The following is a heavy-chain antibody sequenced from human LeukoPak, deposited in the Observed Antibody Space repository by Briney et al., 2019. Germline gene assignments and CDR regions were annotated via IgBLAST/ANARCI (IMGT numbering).Heavy chain of an antibody. J-gene: IGHJ4*02. D-gene: IGHD2-2*01. V-gene: IGHV3-15*01. CDR3: TSRYCSSTSCRQDFDY. CDR1: GFTFSNAW. CDR2: IKSKTDGGTT. Sequence: GGSLRLSCAASGFTFSNAWMSWVRQAPGKGLEWVGRIKSKTDGGTTDYAAPVKGRFTISRDDSKNTLYLQMNSLKTEDTAVYYCTSRYCSSTSCRQDFDYWGQGTLVTVSS.